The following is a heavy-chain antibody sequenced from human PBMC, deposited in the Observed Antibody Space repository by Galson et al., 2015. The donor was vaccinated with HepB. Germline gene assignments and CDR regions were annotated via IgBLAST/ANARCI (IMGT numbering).Heavy chain of an antibody. CDR3: ARGAFHCSSTSCYRGYYYYGMDV. Sequence: SVKVSCKASGGTFSSYAISWVRQAPGQGLEWMGGIIPIFGTANYAQRFQGRVTITADESTSTAYMELSSLRSEDTAVYYCARGAFHCSSTSCYRGYYYYGMDVWGQGTTVTVSS. V-gene: IGHV1-69*13. CDR1: GGTFSSYA. J-gene: IGHJ6*02. D-gene: IGHD2-2*01. CDR2: IIPIFGTA.